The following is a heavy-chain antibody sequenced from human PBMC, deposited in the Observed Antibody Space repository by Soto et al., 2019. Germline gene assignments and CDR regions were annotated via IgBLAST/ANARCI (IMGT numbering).Heavy chain of an antibody. V-gene: IGHV3-33*01. CDR2: IWYDGINK. Sequence: RLSCAASGFTFISYGMHWVRQAPGKGLEWVAIIWYDGINKFYADSVKGRFTISRDNSKNTLYLQMNSLRAEDTAVYYCARGPQALDYWGQGTLVTVSS. CDR1: GFTFISYG. J-gene: IGHJ4*02. CDR3: ARGPQALDY.